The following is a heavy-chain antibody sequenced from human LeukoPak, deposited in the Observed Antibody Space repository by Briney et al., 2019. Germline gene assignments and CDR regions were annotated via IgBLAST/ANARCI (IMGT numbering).Heavy chain of an antibody. Sequence: ASVKVSCKASGYTFTGYYMHWVRQAPGQGLEWMGWINPNSGGTNYAQKFQGRVTMTRDTSISTAYMELSRLRSDDTAVYYCARVARNIVVVPAARPNFDYWGQGTLVTVSS. J-gene: IGHJ4*02. CDR1: GYTFTGYY. CDR3: ARVARNIVVVPAARPNFDY. V-gene: IGHV1-2*02. D-gene: IGHD2-2*01. CDR2: INPNSGGT.